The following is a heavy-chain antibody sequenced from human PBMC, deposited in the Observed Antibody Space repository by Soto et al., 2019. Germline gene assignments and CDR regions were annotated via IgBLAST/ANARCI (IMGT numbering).Heavy chain of an antibody. CDR2: IWNDGSNK. CDR3: ARALFPDVDIYAMDV. CDR1: GFTFRDHA. Sequence: GGSLRLSCAASGFTFRDHAMHWVRQAPGKGREWLAIIWNDGSNKFYAGSVQGRFTISRDNSKNTVYLQMNTLSTEDTAVYYCARALFPDVDIYAMDVWGQGTTVTVSS. D-gene: IGHD5-12*01. J-gene: IGHJ6*02. V-gene: IGHV3-33*01.